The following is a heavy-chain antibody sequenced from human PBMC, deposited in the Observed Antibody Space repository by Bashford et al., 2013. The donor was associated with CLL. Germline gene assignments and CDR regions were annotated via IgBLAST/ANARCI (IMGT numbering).Heavy chain of an antibody. J-gene: IGHJ4*02. Sequence: SETLSLTCSISGDSISSGMYYWSWIRQPPGTGLEWIGEIDHSGSTNYNPSLKSRVTMSVDTSKNQFSLKLSSVTGADTAVYYCARGYYYDSSGYFPIDYWGQGTLVTVSS. CDR1: GDSISSGMYY. D-gene: IGHD3-22*01. V-gene: IGHV4-39*07. CDR3: ARGYYYDSSGYFPIDY. CDR2: IDHSGST.